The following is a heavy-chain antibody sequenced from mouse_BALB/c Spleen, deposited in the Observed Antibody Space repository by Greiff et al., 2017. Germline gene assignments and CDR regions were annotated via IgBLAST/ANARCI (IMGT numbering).Heavy chain of an antibody. Sequence: EVKLMESGGGLVQPGGSLKLSCAASGFTFSSYTMSWVRQTPEKRLEWVAYISNGGGSTYYPDTVKGRFTISRDNAKNTLYLQMSSLKSEDTAMYYCARHYYGSSSSHYYAMDYWGQGTSVTVSS. CDR2: ISNGGGST. CDR3: ARHYYGSSSSHYYAMDY. J-gene: IGHJ4*01. D-gene: IGHD1-1*01. V-gene: IGHV5-12-2*01. CDR1: GFTFSSYT.